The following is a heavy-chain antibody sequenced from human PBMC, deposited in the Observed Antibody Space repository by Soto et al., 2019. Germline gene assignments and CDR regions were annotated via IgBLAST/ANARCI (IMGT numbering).Heavy chain of an antibody. V-gene: IGHV3-23*01. J-gene: IGHJ4*02. CDR3: AKAKYPRDDYYDSSGYQFDY. CDR2: ISGSGGST. Sequence: AGGSLRLSCAASGFTFSSYAMSWVRQAPGKGLEWVSAISGSGGSTYYADSVKGRFTISRDNSKNTLYLQMNSLRAEDTAVYYCAKAKYPRDDYYDSSGYQFDYWGQGTLVTVSS. D-gene: IGHD3-22*01. CDR1: GFTFSSYA.